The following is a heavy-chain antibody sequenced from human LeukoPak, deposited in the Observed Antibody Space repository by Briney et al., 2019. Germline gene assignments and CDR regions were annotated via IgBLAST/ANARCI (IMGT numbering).Heavy chain of an antibody. CDR2: IKEDGSEK. D-gene: IGHD2-15*01. Sequence: GGSLRLSCAASGFSFSTYWMHWVRQARGKGLEWVANIKEDGSEKNSADSVKGRFTISRDNAKTSVYLQMSSLRAEDTAVYYCSRGANWVDFDTWGQGTMVTVSS. J-gene: IGHJ3*02. V-gene: IGHV3-7*04. CDR3: SRGANWVDFDT. CDR1: GFSFSTYW.